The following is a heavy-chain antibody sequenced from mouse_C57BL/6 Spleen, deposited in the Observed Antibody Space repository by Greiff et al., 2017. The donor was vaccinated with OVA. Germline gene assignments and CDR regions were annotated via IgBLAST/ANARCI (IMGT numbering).Heavy chain of an antibody. Sequence: EVKVEESGGGLVKPGGSLKLSCAASGFTFSSYAMSWVRQTPEKRLEWVATISDGGSYTYYPDNVKGRFTISRDNAKNNLYLQMSHLKSEDTAMYYCARDLLNYYAMDYWGQGTSVTVSS. D-gene: IGHD2-1*01. CDR1: GFTFSSYA. CDR2: ISDGGSYT. CDR3: ARDLLNYYAMDY. J-gene: IGHJ4*01. V-gene: IGHV5-4*03.